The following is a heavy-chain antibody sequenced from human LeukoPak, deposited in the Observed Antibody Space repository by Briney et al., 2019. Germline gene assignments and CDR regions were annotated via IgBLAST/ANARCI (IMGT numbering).Heavy chain of an antibody. CDR3: ARETYYYDSSGYPYFDY. J-gene: IGHJ4*02. CDR1: GFTFSSYS. Sequence: PGGSLRLSCAASGFTFSSYSMNWVRQAPGKGLEWVSYISSSSSTIYYADSVKGRFTVSRDNAKNSLYLQMNSLRAEDTAVYYCARETYYYDSSGYPYFDYWGQGTLVTVSS. CDR2: ISSSSSTI. V-gene: IGHV3-48*01. D-gene: IGHD3-22*01.